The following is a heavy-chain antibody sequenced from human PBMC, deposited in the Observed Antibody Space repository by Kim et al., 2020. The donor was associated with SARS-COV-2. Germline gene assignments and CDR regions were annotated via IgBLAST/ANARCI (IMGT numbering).Heavy chain of an antibody. CDR2: IYYSGST. CDR3: ARDLASMVRGVMFGY. V-gene: IGHV4-39*07. D-gene: IGHD3-10*01. Sequence: SETLSLTCTVSGGSISSSSYYWGWIRQPPGKGLEWIGSIYYSGSTYYNPSLKSRVTISVDTSKNQFSLKLSSVTAADTAVYYCARDLASMVRGVMFGYWGQGTLVTVSS. J-gene: IGHJ4*02. CDR1: GGSISSSSYY.